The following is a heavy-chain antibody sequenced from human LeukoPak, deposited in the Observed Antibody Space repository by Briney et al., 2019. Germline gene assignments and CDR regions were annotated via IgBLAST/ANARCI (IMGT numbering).Heavy chain of an antibody. Sequence: RSGGSLRLSCVVSGFSVSNNYKIWVRQAPGNGLERVSVIYGDGRTSHSASVRGRFTISRDNSKNIVSLQMNNLRAEDTAVYYCARGRGLGVVSPYFDYWGQGTLVTVSS. CDR3: ARGRGLGVVSPYFDY. V-gene: IGHV3-53*01. CDR2: IYGDGRT. CDR1: GFSVSNNY. D-gene: IGHD3-3*01. J-gene: IGHJ4*02.